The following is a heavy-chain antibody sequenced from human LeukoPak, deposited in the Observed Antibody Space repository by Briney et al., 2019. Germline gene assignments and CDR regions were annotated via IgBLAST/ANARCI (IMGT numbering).Heavy chain of an antibody. J-gene: IGHJ6*03. CDR1: GYSISSGYY. CDR3: AKNPWVVVPAAAYYYYYYMDV. V-gene: IGHV4-38-2*02. D-gene: IGHD2-2*01. Sequence: SETLSLTCTVSGYSISSGYYWGWIRQPPGKGLEWIGSIYHSGSTSYNPSLKSRVTISVDTSKNQFSLKLSSVTAADTAVYYCAKNPWVVVPAAAYYYYYYMDVWGKGTTVTISS. CDR2: IYHSGST.